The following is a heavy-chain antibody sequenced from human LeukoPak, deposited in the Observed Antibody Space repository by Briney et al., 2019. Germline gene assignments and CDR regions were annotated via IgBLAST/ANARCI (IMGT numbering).Heavy chain of an antibody. V-gene: IGHV3-23*01. D-gene: IGHD3-10*01. Sequence: GGSLRLSCAASGFTFSNHGMNWVRQAPGKGLERVSGISPSGDITYYADSVKGRFTISRDNSKNTLYLEVISLTAEDTAVYYCAKDDAWLRFGEWSQGTLVTVSS. CDR1: GFTFSNHG. CDR2: ISPSGDIT. J-gene: IGHJ4*02. CDR3: AKDDAWLRFGE.